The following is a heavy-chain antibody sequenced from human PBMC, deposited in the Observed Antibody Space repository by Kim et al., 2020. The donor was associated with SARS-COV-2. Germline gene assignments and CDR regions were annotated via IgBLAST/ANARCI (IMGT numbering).Heavy chain of an antibody. CDR3: AKERSRDGYNAPLDY. V-gene: IGHV3-43D*03. D-gene: IGHD5-12*01. CDR2: ISWDGGST. J-gene: IGHJ4*02. Sequence: GGSLRLSCAASGFTFDDYAMHWVRQAPGKGLEWVSLISWDGGSTYYADSVKGRFTISRDNSKNSLYLQMNSLRAEDTALYYCAKERSRDGYNAPLDYWGQGTLVTVSS. CDR1: GFTFDDYA.